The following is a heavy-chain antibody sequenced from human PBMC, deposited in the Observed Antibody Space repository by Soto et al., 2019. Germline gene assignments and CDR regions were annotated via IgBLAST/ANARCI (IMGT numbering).Heavy chain of an antibody. CDR3: AALVVSDWFDP. J-gene: IGHJ5*02. CDR2: IYDSGST. Sequence: PSETLSLTCTVSGGSISSYSWNWIRQPPGKGLEWIGYIYDSGSTNYNPSLKSRVTISVDTSKNQFSLKLRSVTAADTAVYHCAALVVSDWFDPWGQGTLVTVSS. D-gene: IGHD2-8*02. CDR1: GGSISSYS. V-gene: IGHV4-59*01.